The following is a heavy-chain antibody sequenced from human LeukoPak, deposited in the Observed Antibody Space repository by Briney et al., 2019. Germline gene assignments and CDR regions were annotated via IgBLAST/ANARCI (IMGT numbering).Heavy chain of an antibody. CDR3: ARNYVDTRGSSYGTLDY. CDR1: GFTFSTYW. CDR2: IKEDGSQK. Sequence: GGSLRLSCAASGFTFSTYWMSWVRQAPGNGLEWVANIKEDGSQKYYVDYVKGRFTISRDNAKNSLYLQMNSLRAEDTAVYFCARNYVDTRGSSYGTLDYWGQGTLVTVFS. V-gene: IGHV3-7*01. J-gene: IGHJ4*02. D-gene: IGHD5-18*01.